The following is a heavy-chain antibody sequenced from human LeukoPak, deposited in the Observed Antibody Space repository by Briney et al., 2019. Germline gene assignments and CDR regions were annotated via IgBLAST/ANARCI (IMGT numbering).Heavy chain of an antibody. Sequence: SETLSLTCTVSGGSISSYYWSWIRQPPGKGLEYIGYIYYSGSTNYNPSLKSRVTISVDTSKNQFSLKLSSVTAADTAVYYRARESYGAYSFDYWGQGTLVTVSS. CDR2: IYYSGST. CDR3: ARESYGAYSFDY. V-gene: IGHV4-59*01. CDR1: GGSISSYY. J-gene: IGHJ4*02. D-gene: IGHD4-17*01.